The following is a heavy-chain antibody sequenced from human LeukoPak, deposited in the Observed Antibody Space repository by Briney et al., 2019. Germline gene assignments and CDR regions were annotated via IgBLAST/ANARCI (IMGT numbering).Heavy chain of an antibody. D-gene: IGHD1/OR15-1a*01. CDR3: ARDRTFHFDY. J-gene: IGHJ4*02. CDR1: GFTFSSYA. CDR2: IKQDGSEK. V-gene: IGHV3-7*01. Sequence: RGSLRLSCAASGFTFSSYAMSWVRQAPGKGLEWVANIKQDGSEKYYVDSVKGRFTISRDNAKNSLYLQMNSLRAEDTAVYYCARDRTFHFDYWGQGTLVTVSS.